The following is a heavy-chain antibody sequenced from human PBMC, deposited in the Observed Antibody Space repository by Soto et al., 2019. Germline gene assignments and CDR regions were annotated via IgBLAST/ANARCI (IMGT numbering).Heavy chain of an antibody. CDR2: IWYDGSNK. Sequence: GGSLRLSCAASGFTFSSYGMHWVRQAPGKGLEWVAVIWYDGSNKYYADSVKGRFTISRDNSKNTLYLQMNSLRAEDTAVYYCARDKYSYGQYFDYWGQGTLVTVSS. D-gene: IGHD5-18*01. V-gene: IGHV3-33*01. CDR1: GFTFSSYG. CDR3: ARDKYSYGQYFDY. J-gene: IGHJ4*02.